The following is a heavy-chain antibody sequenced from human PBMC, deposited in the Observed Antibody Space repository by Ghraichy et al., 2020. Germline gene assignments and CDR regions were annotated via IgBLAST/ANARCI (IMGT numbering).Heavy chain of an antibody. Sequence: GGSLRLSCAASGFTFTNHHMHWVRQAPGKGLEWVAIISNDGSQKYYADSLKGRFTISRDNSKNTVFLQVSSLSAEDTAVYYCAREAYCSGTTCYSETSFDYWGQGTLVTVSS. CDR3: AREAYCSGTTCYSETSFDY. D-gene: IGHD2-2*01. CDR1: GFTFTNHH. V-gene: IGHV3-30*15. CDR2: ISNDGSQK. J-gene: IGHJ4*02.